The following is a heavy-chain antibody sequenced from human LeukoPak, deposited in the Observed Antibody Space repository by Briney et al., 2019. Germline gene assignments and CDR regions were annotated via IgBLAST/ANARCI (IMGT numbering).Heavy chain of an antibody. V-gene: IGHV4-59*01. D-gene: IGHD2-2*01. Sequence: SETLSLTCTVSGGSISSYYWSWIRQPPGKGLEWIGYIYYSGSTNYNPSLKSRVTISVDTSKNQFSLKLSSVTAADTAVYYCAREGCSSTSCYAGAAFDIWGQGTMVTVSP. CDR3: AREGCSSTSCYAGAAFDI. CDR2: IYYSGST. CDR1: GGSISSYY. J-gene: IGHJ3*02.